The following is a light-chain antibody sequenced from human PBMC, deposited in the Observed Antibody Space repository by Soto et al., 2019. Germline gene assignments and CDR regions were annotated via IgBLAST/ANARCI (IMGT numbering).Light chain of an antibody. Sequence: KSAISCSGSSSNIGGNSVSWYQQLPGTAPKLLIYDDNKRPSGIPDRFSGSKSGTSATLGITGFQTGDEADYYRGSWDSSLSAYVFGTGTKVTVL. CDR2: DDN. CDR1: SSNIGGNS. V-gene: IGLV1-51*01. J-gene: IGLJ1*01. CDR3: GSWDSSLSAYV.